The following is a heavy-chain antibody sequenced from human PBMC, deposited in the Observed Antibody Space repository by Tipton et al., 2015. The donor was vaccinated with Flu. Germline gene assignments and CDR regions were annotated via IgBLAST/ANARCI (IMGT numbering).Heavy chain of an antibody. CDR2: IYYSGST. J-gene: IGHJ4*02. D-gene: IGHD4-17*01. CDR3: ARGFYVDIYFDY. Sequence: TLSLTCTVSGGSISSYYWSWIRQPPGKGLEWIGYIYYSGSTNYNPSLKSRVTISVDTSKNQFSLKLSSVTAADTAVYYCARGFYVDIYFDYWGQGTLVTVSS. CDR1: GGSISSYY. V-gene: IGHV4-59*01.